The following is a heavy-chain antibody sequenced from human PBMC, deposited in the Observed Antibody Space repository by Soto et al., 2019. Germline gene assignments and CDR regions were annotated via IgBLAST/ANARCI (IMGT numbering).Heavy chain of an antibody. CDR1: GFSLSTSGVG. D-gene: IGHD1-1*01. CDR2: IYWNDDK. J-gene: IGHJ6*02. V-gene: IGHV2-5*01. CDR3: SLPLIWTSGMDV. Sequence: QITLKESGPTLVKPTQTLTLTCTFSGFSLSTSGVGVGWIRQPPGKALEWLALIYWNDDKRYSPSLKSRLTITKDTSKNQVVLTMTNMDPVDTATCYCSLPLIWTSGMDVWGQGTTVTVSS.